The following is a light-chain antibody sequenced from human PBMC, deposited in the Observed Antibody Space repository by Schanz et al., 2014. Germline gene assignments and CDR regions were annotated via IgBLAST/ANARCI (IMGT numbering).Light chain of an antibody. CDR2: EAS. CDR3: SSFTSTNTWV. Sequence: QSALTQPASVSGSPGQSVTISCTGTSSDVGSYNLVSWYQHHPGKAPKLMIYEASKRPSGVSTRFSGSKSGNTASLTVSGLQAEDESDYYCSSFTSTNTWVFGGGTKLTVL. V-gene: IGLV2-14*02. CDR1: SSDVGSYNL. J-gene: IGLJ3*02.